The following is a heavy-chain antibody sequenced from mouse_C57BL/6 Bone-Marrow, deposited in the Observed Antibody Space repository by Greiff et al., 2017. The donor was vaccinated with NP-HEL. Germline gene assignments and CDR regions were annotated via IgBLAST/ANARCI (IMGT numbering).Heavy chain of an antibody. CDR3: ARGGGTLLLGFAY. D-gene: IGHD1-1*01. Sequence: QVQLQQSGAELVKPGASVKMSCKASGYTFTTYPIEWMKQNHGKSLEWIGNFHPYYDDTMYNEKFKGKATLTVEKSSSTVYLGLSHLPSDDSAVYYCARGGGTLLLGFAYWGQGTLLTVSA. CDR1: GYTFTTYP. J-gene: IGHJ3*01. V-gene: IGHV1-47*01. CDR2: FHPYYDDT.